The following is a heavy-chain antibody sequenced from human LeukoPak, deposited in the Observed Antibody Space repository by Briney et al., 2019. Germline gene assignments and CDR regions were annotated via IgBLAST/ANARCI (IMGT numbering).Heavy chain of an antibody. V-gene: IGHV4-59*01. J-gene: IGHJ5*02. CDR2: IYYSGST. CDR1: GGSISSYY. CDR3: ARGGDYYGSGTYYAFDP. Sequence: SETLSLTCTVSGGSISSYYWSWIRQPPGKGLEWIGYIYYSGSTNYNPSLKSRVSISVDTSKNQFSLRLSSVTAADTAVYYCARGGDYYGSGTYYAFDPWGQGTLVTVSS. D-gene: IGHD3-10*01.